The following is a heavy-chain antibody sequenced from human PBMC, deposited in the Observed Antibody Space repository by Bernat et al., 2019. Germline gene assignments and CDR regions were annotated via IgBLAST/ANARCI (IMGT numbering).Heavy chain of an antibody. J-gene: IGHJ2*01. Sequence: QVQLVESGGGVVQPGRSLRLSCAASGFTFSSYGMHWVRQAPGKGLEWVAVISYDGSNKYYADSGKGRVNISREKSKNTLYLQMNSLRAEDTAVYYRAKSAAAAGDWYFDLWGRGTLVTGSS. V-gene: IGHV3-30*18. D-gene: IGHD6-13*01. CDR1: GFTFSSYG. CDR2: ISYDGSNK. CDR3: AKSAAAAGDWYFDL.